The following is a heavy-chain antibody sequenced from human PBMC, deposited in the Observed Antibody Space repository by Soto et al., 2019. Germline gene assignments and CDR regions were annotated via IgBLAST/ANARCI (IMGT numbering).Heavy chain of an antibody. CDR2: ISSSSSYI. Sequence: EVQLVESGGGLVKPGGSLRLSCAASGFTFSSYSMNWVRQAPGKGLEWVSSISSSSSYIYYADSVKGRFTISRDNAKNSLYRQMNSLRAEDRAVYYCARNQPGYSYGYGLGYWGKGTLVTVSS. CDR3: ARNQPGYSYGYGLGY. J-gene: IGHJ4*02. CDR1: GFTFSSYS. V-gene: IGHV3-21*01. D-gene: IGHD5-18*01.